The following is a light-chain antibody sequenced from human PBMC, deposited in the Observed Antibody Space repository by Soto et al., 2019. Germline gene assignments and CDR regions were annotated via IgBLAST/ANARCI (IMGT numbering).Light chain of an antibody. Sequence: EIVLTQSPATLSLSPGERATLSCRASQNVDSSSLTWYQQKPGQAPRLLLYYAVSRATDIPDKFSGSGSGTDFTLTISRLEPEDFAVYYCQHFGSSPPKFTFGLGTKLEIK. J-gene: IGKJ2*01. CDR2: YAV. CDR1: QNVDSSS. CDR3: QHFGSSPPKFT. V-gene: IGKV3-20*01.